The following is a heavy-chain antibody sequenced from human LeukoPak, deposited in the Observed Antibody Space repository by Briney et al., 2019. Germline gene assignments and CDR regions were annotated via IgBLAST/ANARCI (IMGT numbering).Heavy chain of an antibody. D-gene: IGHD4-17*01. V-gene: IGHV1-69*04. CDR1: GGTFSSYA. Sequence: GASLKVSCKASGGTFSSYAISWVRQAPGQGLEWMGRIIPMLGIANYAQRFQGRVTITADKSTSTAYMELNSLRSEDTAVYYCARVEMTTVTTSYYYYGMDVWGQGTTVTVSS. J-gene: IGHJ6*02. CDR2: IIPMLGIA. CDR3: ARVEMTTVTTSYYYYGMDV.